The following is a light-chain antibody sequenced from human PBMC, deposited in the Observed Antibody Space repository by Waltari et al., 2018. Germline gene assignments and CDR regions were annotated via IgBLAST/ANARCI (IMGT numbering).Light chain of an antibody. Sequence: QSVLTQPPSASGNPGQTVTISCSGGNSNIARNSVDWYPQFPGTAPTLLIYGRNRRPCGVPDRFSGSKSGTSASLAISGLRSEDEADYYCATWDESLNGVVIGGGTKLSVL. CDR3: ATWDESLNGVV. CDR2: GRN. CDR1: NSNIARNS. J-gene: IGLJ3*02. V-gene: IGLV1-47*01.